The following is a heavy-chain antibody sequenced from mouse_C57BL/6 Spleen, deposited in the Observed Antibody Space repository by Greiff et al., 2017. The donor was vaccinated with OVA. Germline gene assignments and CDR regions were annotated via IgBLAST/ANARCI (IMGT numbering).Heavy chain of an antibody. CDR3: ARYGYIYYYAMDY. J-gene: IGHJ4*01. CDR2: INPSTGGT. V-gene: IGHV1-42*01. Sequence: DVQLQESGPELVKPGASVKISCKASGYSFTGYYMNWVKQSPEKSLEWIGEINPSTGGTTYNQKFKAKATLTVDKSSSTAYMQLKSLTSEDSAVYYCARYGYIYYYAMDYWGQGTSVTVSS. CDR1: GYSFTGYY. D-gene: IGHD2-2*01.